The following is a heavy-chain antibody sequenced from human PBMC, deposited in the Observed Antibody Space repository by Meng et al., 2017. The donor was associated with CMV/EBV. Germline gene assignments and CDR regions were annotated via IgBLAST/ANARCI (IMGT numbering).Heavy chain of an antibody. CDR2: IKQDGSEK. J-gene: IGHJ4*02. Sequence: SCAASGFTFSSYWMSWVRQAPGKGLEWVANIKQDGSEKYYVDSVKGRFTISRDNAKNSLYLQMNSLRAEDTAVYYCARDMVVPATASYYFDYWGQGTLVTVSS. CDR1: GFTFSSYW. D-gene: IGHD2-2*01. CDR3: ARDMVVPATASYYFDY. V-gene: IGHV3-7*01.